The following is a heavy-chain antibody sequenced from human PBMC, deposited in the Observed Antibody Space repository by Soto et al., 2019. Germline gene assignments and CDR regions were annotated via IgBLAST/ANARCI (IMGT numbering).Heavy chain of an antibody. CDR2: IYYSGST. CDR1: GGSISSSSYY. V-gene: IGHV4-39*01. CDR3: ASPKIAFYNWFDP. J-gene: IGHJ5*02. Sequence: QLQLQESGPGLVKPSETLSLTCTVSGGSISSSSYYWGWIRQPPGKGLEWIGSIYYSGSTYYNLSLKSRVNISVDTSKNQFSLKLSSVTAADTAVYYCASPKIAFYNWFDPWGQGTLVTVSS. D-gene: IGHD3-3*02.